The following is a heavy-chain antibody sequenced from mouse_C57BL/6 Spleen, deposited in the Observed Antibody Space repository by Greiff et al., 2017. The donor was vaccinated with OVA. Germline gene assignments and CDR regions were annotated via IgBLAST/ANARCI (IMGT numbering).Heavy chain of an antibody. CDR3: MGYGSSHWYFDV. Sequence: VKLQESGAELVRPGASVTLSCKASGYTFTDYEMHWVKQTPVHGLEWIGAIDPETGGTAYNQKFKGKAILTADKSSSTAYMELRSLTSEDSAVYYCMGYGSSHWYFDVWGTGTTVTVSS. V-gene: IGHV1-15*01. J-gene: IGHJ1*03. D-gene: IGHD1-1*01. CDR1: GYTFTDYE. CDR2: IDPETGGT.